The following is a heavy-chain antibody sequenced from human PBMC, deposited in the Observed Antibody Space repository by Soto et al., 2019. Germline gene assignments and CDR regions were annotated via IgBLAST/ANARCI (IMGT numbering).Heavy chain of an antibody. Sequence: GSLRLSCAASGFTFSSYAMSWGRQAPGKGLEWVSAISGSGGSTYYADSVKGRFTISRDNSKNTLYLQMNSLRAEDTAVYYCAKDQVYGGNSGYFDYWGQGTLVTVS. J-gene: IGHJ4*02. CDR1: GFTFSSYA. CDR3: AKDQVYGGNSGYFDY. V-gene: IGHV3-23*01. CDR2: ISGSGGST. D-gene: IGHD4-17*01.